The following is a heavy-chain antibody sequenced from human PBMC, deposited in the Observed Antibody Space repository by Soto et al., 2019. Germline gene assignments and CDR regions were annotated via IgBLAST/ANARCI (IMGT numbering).Heavy chain of an antibody. Sequence: ASVKVSCKASGYPFTRYSIRWVRQAPGQGLEWMGWISGYNGDTEYSKNFQGRLTMTIDTSTTTASMELRSLRSDDTAVYHCARASLTIFGAPYGMDVWGQGTSVTAP. D-gene: IGHD3-3*01. V-gene: IGHV1-18*04. J-gene: IGHJ6*02. CDR1: GYPFTRYS. CDR2: ISGYNGDT. CDR3: ARASLTIFGAPYGMDV.